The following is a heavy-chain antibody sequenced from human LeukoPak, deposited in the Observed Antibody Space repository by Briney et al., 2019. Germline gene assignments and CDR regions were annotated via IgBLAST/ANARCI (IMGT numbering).Heavy chain of an antibody. D-gene: IGHD1-26*01. CDR3: TTAPKWETQGTDY. Sequence: GGSLRLSCVASGFTFSNAWMNWVRQAPGKGLEWVGRIQSKTDGGTSDYGAPGKGRFTISRDDSKNTLYLQMNSLKTEDTAVYYCTTAPKWETQGTDYWGQGTLVTISS. V-gene: IGHV3-15*01. CDR2: IQSKTDGGTS. J-gene: IGHJ4*02. CDR1: GFTFSNAW.